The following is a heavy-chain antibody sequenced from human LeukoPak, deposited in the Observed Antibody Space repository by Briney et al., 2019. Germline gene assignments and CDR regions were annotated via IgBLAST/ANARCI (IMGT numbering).Heavy chain of an antibody. CDR3: GRGLTYSGYCSGGSCYPLKF. CDR1: GCTFTSYD. Sequence: ASVKVSCKASGCTFTSYDINWVRQATGQGLEWMGWMNPNSGNTGYAQKFQGRVTMTRNTSISTAYMELSSLRSEDPAVYYCGRGLTYSGYCSGGSCYPLKFWGQGTLVTVSS. V-gene: IGHV1-8*01. CDR2: MNPNSGNT. J-gene: IGHJ4*01. D-gene: IGHD2-15*01.